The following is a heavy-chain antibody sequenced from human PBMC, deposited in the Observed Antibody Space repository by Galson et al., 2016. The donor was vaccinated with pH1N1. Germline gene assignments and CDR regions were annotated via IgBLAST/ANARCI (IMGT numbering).Heavy chain of an antibody. V-gene: IGHV5-51*01. CDR2: IYPGDSDT. CDR1: GYSFSTYW. J-gene: IGHJ6*03. CDR3: ARLGIPATIDYHYYMDV. D-gene: IGHD2-2*01. Sequence: QSGAEVKKPGESLKISCMGTGYSFSTYWIAWVRQMPGEGLEWMGIIYPGDSDTRYSPSFQGQVTISADKSISAAYLQWSSLQASDTAMYFCARLGIPATIDYHYYMDVWGKGTTVTVSS.